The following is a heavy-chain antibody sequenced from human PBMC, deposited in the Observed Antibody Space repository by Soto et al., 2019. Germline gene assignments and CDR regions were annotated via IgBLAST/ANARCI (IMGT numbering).Heavy chain of an antibody. CDR1: GYTFTNYS. CDR3: ARDRGIVGATDFDY. V-gene: IGHV1-3*01. J-gene: IGHJ4*02. CDR2: INVGNGDT. Sequence: ASVKVSCKASGYTFTNYSIHWVRQAPGQRLEWMGWINVGNGDTKYSRKFQGRVTITRDTSATTADMELSSLRSQDTAVYYCARDRGIVGATDFDYWGRGTLVTVSS. D-gene: IGHD1-26*01.